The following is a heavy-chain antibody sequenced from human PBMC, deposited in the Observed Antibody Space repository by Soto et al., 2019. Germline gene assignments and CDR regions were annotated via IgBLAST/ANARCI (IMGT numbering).Heavy chain of an antibody. CDR3: ARDSNQCITRLCSEGFDP. J-gene: IGHJ5*02. CDR1: GGTFSSYA. D-gene: IGHD3-9*01. V-gene: IGHV1-69*13. Sequence: GASVKVSCKASGGTFSSYAISWVRQAPGQGLEWMGGIIPIFGTANYAQKFQGRVTITADESTSTAYMELSSLRSEDTAVHYCARDSNQCITRLCSEGFDPWGQGTLVTVSS. CDR2: IIPIFGTA.